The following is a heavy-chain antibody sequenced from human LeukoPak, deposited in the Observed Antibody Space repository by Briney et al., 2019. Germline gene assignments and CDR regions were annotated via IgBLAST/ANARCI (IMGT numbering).Heavy chain of an antibody. CDR2: ISGSGGST. Sequence: GGSLRLSCAASGFTFSSYAMSWVRQAPGKGLEWVSAISGSGGSTYYADSVKGRFTISRDDSKNTLYLQMNSLRAEDTAVYYCAKDFSSLVLLTFDYWGQGTLVTVSS. V-gene: IGHV3-23*01. CDR1: GFTFSSYA. D-gene: IGHD2-21*02. J-gene: IGHJ4*02. CDR3: AKDFSSLVLLTFDY.